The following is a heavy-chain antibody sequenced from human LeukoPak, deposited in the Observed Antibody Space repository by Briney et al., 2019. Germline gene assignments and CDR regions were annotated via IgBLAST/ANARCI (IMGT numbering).Heavy chain of an antibody. V-gene: IGHV1-69*13. CDR1: GGTSSSYA. J-gene: IGHJ3*02. CDR2: IIPIFGTA. CDR3: ARIMDYYDSSGTGYAFDI. D-gene: IGHD3-22*01. Sequence: SVKVSCKASGGTSSSYAISWVRRAPGQGLEWMGGIIPIFGTANYAQKFQGRVTITADESTSTAYMELSSLRSEDTAVYYCARIMDYYDSSGTGYAFDIWGQGTMVTVSS.